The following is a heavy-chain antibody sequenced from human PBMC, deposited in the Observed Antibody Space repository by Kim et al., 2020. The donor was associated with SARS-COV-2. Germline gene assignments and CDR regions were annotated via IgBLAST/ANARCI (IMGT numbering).Heavy chain of an antibody. CDR1: GFTFSDSA. J-gene: IGHJ3*02. V-gene: IGHV3-73*01. CDR3: TRVPGRPLAFWDAFDI. Sequence: GGSLRLSCAASGFTFSDSAIHWVRQASGKGLEWVGRIRSKANTYATAYAASVKGRFTISRDDSTNTAYLQMNSLKTEDTAVYFGTRVPGRPLAFWDAFDIWGQGTMVTVSS. CDR2: IRSKANTYAT. D-gene: IGHD3-3*02.